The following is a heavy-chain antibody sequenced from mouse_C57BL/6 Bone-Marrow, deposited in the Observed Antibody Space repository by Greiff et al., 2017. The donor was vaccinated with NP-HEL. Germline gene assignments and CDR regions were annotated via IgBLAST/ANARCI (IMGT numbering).Heavy chain of an antibody. V-gene: IGHV1-76*01. J-gene: IGHJ2*01. D-gene: IGHD4-1*01. Sequence: QVQLQQSGAELVRPGASVKLSCKASGYTFTDYYINWVKQRPGQGLEWIARLYPGSGNTYYNEKFKGTATLTAEKSSSTAYMQLSSLTSEDSAVYFCARAGELGLFDYWGQGTTLTVSS. CDR2: LYPGSGNT. CDR3: ARAGELGLFDY. CDR1: GYTFTDYY.